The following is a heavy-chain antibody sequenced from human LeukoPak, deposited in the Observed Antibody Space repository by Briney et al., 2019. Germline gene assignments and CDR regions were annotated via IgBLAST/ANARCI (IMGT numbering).Heavy chain of an antibody. D-gene: IGHD2-15*01. Sequence: GGSLRLSCAASGFTVSSNYMSWVRQAPGKGLEWVSVIYSGGSTYYADSVKGRFTISRDNSKNTLYLQMNSLRAEGTAVYYCARLGYCSGGSCYPPVAYWGQGTLVTVSS. CDR3: ARLGYCSGGSCYPPVAY. V-gene: IGHV3-66*04. J-gene: IGHJ4*02. CDR1: GFTVSSNY. CDR2: IYSGGST.